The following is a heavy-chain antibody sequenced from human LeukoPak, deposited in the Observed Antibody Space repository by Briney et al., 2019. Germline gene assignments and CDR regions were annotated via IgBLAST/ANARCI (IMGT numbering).Heavy chain of an antibody. Sequence: GGSLRLSCAVSGFTLSNYWMSWIRQAPGKGLEWVAAISYDGSNKYYADSVKGRFTISRDNSKNTLYLQMNSLRGEDTAVYYCARAQVGALLDYYFDYWGQGTLVTVSS. D-gene: IGHD1-26*01. J-gene: IGHJ4*02. CDR3: ARAQVGALLDYYFDY. CDR1: GFTLSNYW. CDR2: ISYDGSNK. V-gene: IGHV3-30*03.